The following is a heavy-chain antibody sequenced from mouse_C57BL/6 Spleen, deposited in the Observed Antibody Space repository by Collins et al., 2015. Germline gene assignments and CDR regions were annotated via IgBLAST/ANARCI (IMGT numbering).Heavy chain of an antibody. J-gene: IGHJ1*03. CDR3: ARSRHYYGSSYDWYFDV. CDR1: GYTFTTYG. D-gene: IGHD1-1*01. V-gene: IGHV9-3*01. Sequence: QIQLVQSGPELKKPGETVKISCKASGYTFTTYGMSWVKQAPGKGLKWMGWINTYSGVPTYADDFKGRLAFSLQTSASTAYLQINNLKNEDTATYFCARSRHYYGSSYDWYFDVWGTGTTVTVSS. CDR2: INTYSGVP.